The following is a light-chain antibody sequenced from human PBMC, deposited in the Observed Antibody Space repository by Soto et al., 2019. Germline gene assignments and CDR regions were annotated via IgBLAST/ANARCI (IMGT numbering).Light chain of an antibody. V-gene: IGKV1-39*01. CDR1: QGISTY. CDR2: AAS. J-gene: IGKJ1*01. CDR3: QPSDSTTWT. Sequence: DIQMTQSPSSLSASVGDRVTITCRASQGISTYLNWSQQKPGKAPKLLIYAASSLQSGVTSRFSGSGSETDFTLTISSLQPEDFATYSCQPSDSTTWTVGPGTQVDIK.